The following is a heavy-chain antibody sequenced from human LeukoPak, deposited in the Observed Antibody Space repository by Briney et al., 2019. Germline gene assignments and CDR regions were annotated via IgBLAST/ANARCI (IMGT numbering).Heavy chain of an antibody. CDR3: AKDMQQLGTGAFDI. V-gene: IGHV3-9*03. Sequence: PGGSLRLSCAASGFTFSSYAMNWVRQAPGKGLEWVSGISWNSGSIGYADSVKGRFTISRDNAKNSLYLQMNSLRAEDMALYYCAKDMQQLGTGAFDIWGQGTMVTVSS. CDR1: GFTFSSYA. D-gene: IGHD6-13*01. CDR2: ISWNSGSI. J-gene: IGHJ3*02.